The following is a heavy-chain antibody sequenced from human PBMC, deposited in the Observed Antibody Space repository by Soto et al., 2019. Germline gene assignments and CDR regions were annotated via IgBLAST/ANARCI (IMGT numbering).Heavy chain of an antibody. J-gene: IGHJ4*02. Sequence: QVQLQESGPGLVKPSETLSLTCTVSGGSISSYYWSWIRQPPGKGLEWIGFIYYSGSTNYNPSPKSXXTISVDASKNQFSLKLSSVTAADTAVYYCAREKTTIGDFDYWGQGTLVTVSS. D-gene: IGHD1-7*01. CDR1: GGSISSYY. CDR3: AREKTTIGDFDY. CDR2: IYYSGST. V-gene: IGHV4-59*01.